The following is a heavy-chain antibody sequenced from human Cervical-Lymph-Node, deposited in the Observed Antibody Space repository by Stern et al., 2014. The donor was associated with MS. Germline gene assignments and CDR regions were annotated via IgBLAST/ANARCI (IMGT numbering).Heavy chain of an antibody. Sequence: EVQLVESGGGLVQPGKSLRLSCVASGFLFDDYALHWVRHVPGKAPECVSGYDGNSCRILYSDSVKCGFTTAIDNAKNSLYLQRNSLVTEDTALYYCARVRVGANDFWVQGTLVTVSS. V-gene: IGHV3-9*01. D-gene: IGHD1-26*01. J-gene: IGHJ4*02. CDR1: GFLFDDYA. CDR2: YDGNSCRI. CDR3: ARVRVGANDF.